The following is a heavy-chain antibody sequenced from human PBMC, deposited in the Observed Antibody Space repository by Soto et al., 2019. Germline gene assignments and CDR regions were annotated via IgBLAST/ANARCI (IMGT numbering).Heavy chain of an antibody. J-gene: IGHJ4*02. D-gene: IGHD3-10*01. V-gene: IGHV4-4*02. CDR2: IYHSGST. CDR1: GGSISSSNW. CDR3: LGTYYYGSGSPLVWYFDY. Sequence: QVQLQESGPGLVKPSGTLSLTCAVSGGSISSSNWWSWVRQPPGKGLEWIGEIYHSGSTNYNQSLKIGVTISVDKSKTEVYRKLSSVTAADTAVYYCLGTYYYGSGSPLVWYFDYWGQGTLVTVSS.